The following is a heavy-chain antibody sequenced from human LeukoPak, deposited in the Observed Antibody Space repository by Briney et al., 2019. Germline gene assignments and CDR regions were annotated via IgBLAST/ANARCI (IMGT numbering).Heavy chain of an antibody. V-gene: IGHV4-38-2*01. Sequence: PSETLSLTCAVSGYSITSGYSWGWIRQPQGKGLEWIGNIYHTGSTYYNPSLQSRVTISVDTSKNQFSLKLSSVTAADTAVYYCARQIVATVYFDYWGQGTLVTVSS. CDR2: IYHTGST. J-gene: IGHJ4*02. CDR1: GYSITSGYS. CDR3: ARQIVATVYFDY. D-gene: IGHD2-15*01.